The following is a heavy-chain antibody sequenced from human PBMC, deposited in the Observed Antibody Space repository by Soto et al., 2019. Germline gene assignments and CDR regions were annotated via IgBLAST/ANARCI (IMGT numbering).Heavy chain of an antibody. Sequence: QVQLVESGGGVVQPGRSLRLSCEVSGFTFSSYAMHWVRQAPGKGLEWVAIISYDATNKYYADSVKGRFTISRDNSKNTRYLQMNSLRAEDTGVYYCARRRKGGEYYFDYWGQGTLVTVSS. V-gene: IGHV3-30-3*01. J-gene: IGHJ4*02. CDR3: ARRRKGGEYYFDY. CDR2: ISYDATNK. CDR1: GFTFSSYA. D-gene: IGHD3-16*01.